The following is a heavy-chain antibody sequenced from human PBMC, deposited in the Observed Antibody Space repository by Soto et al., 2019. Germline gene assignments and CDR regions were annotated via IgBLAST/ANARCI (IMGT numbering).Heavy chain of an antibody. CDR1: GFTFSSYW. D-gene: IGHD5-12*01. Sequence: GGSLRLSCAASGFTFSSYWMSWVRQAPGKGLEWVANIKQDGSEKYYVDSVKGRFTISRDNAKNSLYLQMNSLRAEDTAVYYCAREIGWLRYLEYYYYYGMDVWGQGTTVTVSS. V-gene: IGHV3-7*05. CDR2: IKQDGSEK. CDR3: AREIGWLRYLEYYYYYGMDV. J-gene: IGHJ6*02.